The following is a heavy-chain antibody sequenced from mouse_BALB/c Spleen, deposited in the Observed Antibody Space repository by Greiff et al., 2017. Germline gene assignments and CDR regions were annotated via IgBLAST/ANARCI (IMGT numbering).Heavy chain of an antibody. Sequence: VQLKQSGPSLVKPSQTLSLTCSVTGDSITSGYWNWIRKFPGNKLEYMGYISYSGSTYYNPSLKSRISITRDTSKNQYYLQLNSVTTEDTATYYCAREDYYGSILYAMDYWGQGTSVTVSS. CDR3: AREDYYGSILYAMDY. V-gene: IGHV3-8*02. D-gene: IGHD1-1*01. CDR2: ISYSGST. CDR1: GDSITSGY. J-gene: IGHJ4*01.